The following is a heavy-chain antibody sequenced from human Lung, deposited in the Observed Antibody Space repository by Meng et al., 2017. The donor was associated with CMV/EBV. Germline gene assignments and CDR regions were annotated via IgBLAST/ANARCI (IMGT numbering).Heavy chain of an antibody. CDR1: GDIVSSNSAA. J-gene: IGHJ4*02. V-gene: IGHV6-1*01. CDR2: TYYRSKWYH. Sequence: QVQLHQSGPGRVKPSQTLSLTCAIPGDIVSSNSAAWHWIRQSPSRGLEWLGRTYYRSKWYHEYAVSVKSRITISPDTPKNQFSLQLNSMTPEDTAVYYCARGINGGCGDWGQGTLVTVSS. CDR3: ARGINGGCGD. D-gene: IGHD4-23*01.